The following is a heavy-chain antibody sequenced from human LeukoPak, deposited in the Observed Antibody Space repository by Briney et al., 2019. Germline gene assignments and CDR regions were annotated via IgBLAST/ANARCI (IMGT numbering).Heavy chain of an antibody. J-gene: IGHJ4*02. V-gene: IGHV3-64*01. D-gene: IGHD3-22*01. Sequence: GGSLRLSCAASGFTFSSYAMHWVRQAPGKGLEYVSAISSNGGTTYYANSVKGRFTTSRDNSKNTLYLQMGSLRAEDMAVYYCARVQGYYYDSSGYYYPDYWGQGTLVTVSS. CDR2: ISSNGGTT. CDR3: ARVQGYYYDSSGYYYPDY. CDR1: GFTFSSYA.